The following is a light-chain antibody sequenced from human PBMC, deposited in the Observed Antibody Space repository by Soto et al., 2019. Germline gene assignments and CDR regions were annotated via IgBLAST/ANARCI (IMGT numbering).Light chain of an antibody. CDR3: QQSYTTPFT. CDR1: QNIVGY. V-gene: IGKV1-39*01. CDR2: AAS. J-gene: IGKJ3*01. Sequence: DIQMTQSPSSLSASVGDRVTISCRASQNIVGYLNWYQQTPGKAPKLLVYAASSWRSGVPLRFSGSGSGTDFNLTISSLQPEDFGTYYCQQSYTTPFTFGPGTQVD.